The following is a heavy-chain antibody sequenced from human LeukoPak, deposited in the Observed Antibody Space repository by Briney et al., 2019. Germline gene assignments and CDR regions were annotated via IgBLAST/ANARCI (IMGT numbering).Heavy chain of an antibody. J-gene: IGHJ4*02. Sequence: GRSLRLSCAASGFTFSSYAMHWVRQAPGKGLEWLAVISYDGSNKYYADSVKGRFTISRDNSKNTLYLQMNSLRAEDTAVYYCASDVHYYDSSGYGDSFDYWGQGTLVTVSS. CDR1: GFTFSSYA. CDR2: ISYDGSNK. V-gene: IGHV3-30-3*01. D-gene: IGHD3-22*01. CDR3: ASDVHYYDSSGYGDSFDY.